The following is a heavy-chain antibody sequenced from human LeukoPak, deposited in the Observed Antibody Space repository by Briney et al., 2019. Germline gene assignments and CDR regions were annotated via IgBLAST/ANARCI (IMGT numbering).Heavy chain of an antibody. J-gene: IGHJ4*02. D-gene: IGHD5-24*01. V-gene: IGHV1-46*01. CDR3: ASSIRRAVATILY. Sequence: ASVKVSCKASGYTFTSYYMHWVRQAPGQGLEWMGIINPSGGSTSYAQKFQGRVTMTRGTSTSTVYMELSSLRSEDTAVYYCASSIRRAVATILYWGQGTLVTVSS. CDR2: INPSGGST. CDR1: GYTFTSYY.